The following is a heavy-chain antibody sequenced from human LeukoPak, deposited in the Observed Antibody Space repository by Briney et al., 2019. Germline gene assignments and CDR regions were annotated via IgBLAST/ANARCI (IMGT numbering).Heavy chain of an antibody. D-gene: IGHD2-8*01. J-gene: IGHJ4*02. V-gene: IGHV3-23*01. CDR1: GFTFSSYA. Sequence: GGSLTLSCAASGFTFSSYAMSWVRQAPGKGLEWVSAISGSGGSTYYADSVKGRFTISRDNSKNTLYLQMNSLRAEDTAVYYCAKGSIVLMVYAIDYWGQGTLVTVSS. CDR3: AKGSIVLMVYAIDY. CDR2: ISGSGGST.